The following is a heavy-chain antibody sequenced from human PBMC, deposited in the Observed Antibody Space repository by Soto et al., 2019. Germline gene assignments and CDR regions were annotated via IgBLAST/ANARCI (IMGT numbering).Heavy chain of an antibody. CDR3: ATGAAAMWYY. CDR1: GGSMSGYY. J-gene: IGHJ4*02. V-gene: IGHV4-59*01. D-gene: IGHD6-25*01. CDR2: IYYSGST. Sequence: SETLSLTCTVSGGSMSGYYWSWIRQPPGKGLEWIGNIYYSGSTNYNPSLKSRVTISVDTSKNQFSLKLSSVTAADTAVYYCATGAAAMWYYWGQGTLVTVSS.